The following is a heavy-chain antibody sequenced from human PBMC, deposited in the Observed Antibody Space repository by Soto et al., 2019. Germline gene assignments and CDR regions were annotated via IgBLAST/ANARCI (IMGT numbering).Heavy chain of an antibody. D-gene: IGHD2-2*01. CDR1: AYTFTNYG. CDR3: ARVPSGCSSTSCYVWDWFDP. CDR2: ISAYNGNT. Sequence: ASVKVSCKASAYTFTNYGISWVRQAPGQGLEWMGWISAYNGNTNYAQKLQGRVTMTTDTSTSTAYMELRSLRSDDTAVYYCARVPSGCSSTSCYVWDWFDPWGQGTLVTVSS. V-gene: IGHV1-18*01. J-gene: IGHJ5*02.